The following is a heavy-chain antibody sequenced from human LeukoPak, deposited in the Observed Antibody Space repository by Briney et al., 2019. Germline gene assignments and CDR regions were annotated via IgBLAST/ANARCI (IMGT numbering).Heavy chain of an antibody. Sequence: SQTLSLTCAISGDSVSSNSAAWSWIRQSPSRGLEWLGRTYYRSTWYSEYAVSVKSRITINPDTSKNQLSLQLNSVTPEDTAVYYCARELTGFDYWGQGTPVTVSS. CDR1: GDSVSSNSAA. CDR3: ARELTGFDY. CDR2: TYYRSTWYS. D-gene: IGHD7-27*01. V-gene: IGHV6-1*01. J-gene: IGHJ4*02.